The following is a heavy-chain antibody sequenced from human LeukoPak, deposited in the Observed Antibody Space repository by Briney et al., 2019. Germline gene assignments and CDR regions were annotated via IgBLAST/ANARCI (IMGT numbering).Heavy chain of an antibody. J-gene: IGHJ4*02. CDR2: IKPKTDGETT. V-gene: IGHV3-15*07. Sequence: GGSLRLSCAASGFTSSNAYMNWVGQAAGKGLEWVGRIKPKTDGETTEYAAPVKDRFSTSRDDSKSMMYLQMNSLKTEDTAVYYCITPLPYSAQGGQGTLVTVSS. CDR3: ITPLPYSAQ. D-gene: IGHD2-21*01. CDR1: GFTSSNAY.